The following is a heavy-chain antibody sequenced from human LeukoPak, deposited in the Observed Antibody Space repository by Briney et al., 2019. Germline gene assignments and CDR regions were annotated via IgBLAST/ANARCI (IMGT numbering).Heavy chain of an antibody. Sequence: GGSLRLSCAASGFTFSSYAMSWVRQAPGKGLEWVSAISSSGGSTYYADSVKGRFTISRDNSKNTLYLQMNSLRAEDTAVYYCAKLHTVQLRLWFGELLSYFQHWGQGTLVTVSS. CDR1: GFTFSSYA. CDR2: ISSSGGST. CDR3: AKLHTVQLRLWFGELLSYFQH. V-gene: IGHV3-23*01. D-gene: IGHD3-10*01. J-gene: IGHJ1*01.